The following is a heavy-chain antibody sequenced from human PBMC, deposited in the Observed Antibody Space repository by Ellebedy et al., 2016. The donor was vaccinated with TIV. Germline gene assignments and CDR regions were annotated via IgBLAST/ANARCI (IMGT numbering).Heavy chain of an antibody. CDR3: ARGRTSYGP. CDR2: IKQDGSEK. Sequence: GESLKISCATSGFTFTEVTMSWVRQAPGKRPEWVATIKQDGSEKYYVDSVRGRFTISRDNAKNSMFLQMNSLRAEDTAVYYCARGRTSYGPWGQGTLVIVSS. V-gene: IGHV3-7*01. J-gene: IGHJ5*02. CDR1: GFTFTEVT. D-gene: IGHD3/OR15-3a*01.